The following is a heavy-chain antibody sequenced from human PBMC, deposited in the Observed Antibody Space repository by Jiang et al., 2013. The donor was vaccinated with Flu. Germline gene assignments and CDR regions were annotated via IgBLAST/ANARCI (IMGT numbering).Heavy chain of an antibody. J-gene: IGHJ4*02. CDR1: GDSVSSNSAA. Sequence: GDSVSSNSAAWNWIRQSPSRGLEWLGRTYYRSKWYNDYAVSVKSRITINPDTSKNQFSLQLNSVTPEDTAVYYCARDQMTTVTTGFDYWGQGTLVTVSS. CDR3: ARDQMTTVTTGFDY. V-gene: IGHV6-1*01. CDR2: TYYRSKWYN. D-gene: IGHD4-11*01.